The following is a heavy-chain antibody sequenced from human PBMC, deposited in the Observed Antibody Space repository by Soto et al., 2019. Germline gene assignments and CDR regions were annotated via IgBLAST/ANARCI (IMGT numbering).Heavy chain of an antibody. D-gene: IGHD2-15*01. CDR1: GFSVSNAW. J-gene: IGHJ6*02. CDR3: TTGSVEGF. Sequence: EVQLVDSGGGLVKPGGSLRLSCEASGFSVSNAWMNWVRQAPGKGLEWVGRIKTRDEGETTNYAAPVKGRFTISRDDSNNTLYLQMNSLKTAATAVYYCTTGSVEGFWGQGTTVTVSS. V-gene: IGHV3-15*07. CDR2: IKTRDEGETT.